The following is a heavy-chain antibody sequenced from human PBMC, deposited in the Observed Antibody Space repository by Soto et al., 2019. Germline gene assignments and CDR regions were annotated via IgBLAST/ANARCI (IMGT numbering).Heavy chain of an antibody. Sequence: QVQLQQWGAGLLKPSETLSLTCAVYGGSFSGYYWSWIRQPPGKGLEWIGEINHSGSTNYNPSLKSRVTISVDTSKNQFSLKLSSVTAADTAVYYCARGRVGATRRWFDPWGQGTLVTVSS. D-gene: IGHD1-26*01. J-gene: IGHJ5*02. CDR2: INHSGST. CDR3: ARGRVGATRRWFDP. CDR1: GGSFSGYY. V-gene: IGHV4-34*01.